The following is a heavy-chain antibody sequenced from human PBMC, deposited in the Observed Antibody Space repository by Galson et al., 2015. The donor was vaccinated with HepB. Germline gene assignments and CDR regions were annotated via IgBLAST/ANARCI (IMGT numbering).Heavy chain of an antibody. V-gene: IGHV1-69*13. D-gene: IGHD3-10*01. J-gene: IGHJ4*02. CDR2: IIPIFGTA. CDR3: ASLYYYGSGSPDY. Sequence: SVKVSCKASGYTFTGYYIHWVRQAPGQGLEWMGGIIPIFGTANYAQKFQGRVTITADESTSTAYMELSSLRSEDTAVYYCASLYYYGSGSPDYWGQGTLVTVSS. CDR1: GYTFTGYY.